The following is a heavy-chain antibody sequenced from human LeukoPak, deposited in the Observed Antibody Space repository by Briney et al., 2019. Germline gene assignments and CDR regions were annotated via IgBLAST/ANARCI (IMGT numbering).Heavy chain of an antibody. CDR2: ISNSGSTI. Sequence: GGSLRLSCAASGFTFSDHYMSWIRQAPGKGLEWISYISNSGSTIYYADSVKGRFTISRDNAKNSLYLQMNDLRAEDTAVYYCGSGYYFDYWGQGTLVTVSS. V-gene: IGHV3-11*01. D-gene: IGHD5-18*01. J-gene: IGHJ4*02. CDR3: GSGYYFDY. CDR1: GFTFSDHY.